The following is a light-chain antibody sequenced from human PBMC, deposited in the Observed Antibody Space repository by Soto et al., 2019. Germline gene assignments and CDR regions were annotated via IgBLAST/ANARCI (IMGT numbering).Light chain of an antibody. Sequence: EIVLTQSPATLSLSPGERATLSCRASQSVSSYLAWYQQKPGQAPRLLIYDASNRATGIPARFSGSGSGTDFTLTISSREPEDFAVYSCQQRSNWLTFGGGTKVEIK. CDR1: QSVSSY. CDR2: DAS. J-gene: IGKJ4*01. V-gene: IGKV3-11*01. CDR3: QQRSNWLT.